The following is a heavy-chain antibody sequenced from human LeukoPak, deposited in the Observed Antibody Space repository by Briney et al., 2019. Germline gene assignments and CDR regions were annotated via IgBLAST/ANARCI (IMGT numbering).Heavy chain of an antibody. Sequence: SETLSLTCAVYGGSFSGYYWSWIRQPPGKGLEWIGEINHSGSTNYNPSLKSRVTIPVDTSKNQFSLNLSSVTGADTAVYYCARGLVAYYYGSGSPHRFDPWGQGTLVTVSS. V-gene: IGHV4-34*01. J-gene: IGHJ5*02. CDR1: GGSFSGYY. CDR2: INHSGST. CDR3: ARGLVAYYYGSGSPHRFDP. D-gene: IGHD3-10*01.